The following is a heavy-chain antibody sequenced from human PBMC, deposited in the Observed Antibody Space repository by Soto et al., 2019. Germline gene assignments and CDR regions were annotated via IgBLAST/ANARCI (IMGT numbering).Heavy chain of an antibody. CDR3: ARVAIFGVTTPPDY. J-gene: IGHJ4*02. D-gene: IGHD3-3*01. CDR1: GYNFNTYY. Sequence: EASVKVSCKASGYNFNTYYMHWVRQAPGQGLEWMGWVNVITGGTNSAKKFQGRVIMTRDTSIHTAYMELTSLRLDDTAVYYCARVAIFGVTTPPDYWGQGTLVTVSS. V-gene: IGHV1-2*02. CDR2: VNVITGGT.